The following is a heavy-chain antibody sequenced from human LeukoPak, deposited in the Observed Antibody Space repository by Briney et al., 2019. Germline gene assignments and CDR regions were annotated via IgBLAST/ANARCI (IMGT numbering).Heavy chain of an antibody. CDR3: ARDRHGGAFYYGS. V-gene: IGHV3-48*01. CDR2: ISSSGNTI. J-gene: IGHJ5*02. D-gene: IGHD3-10*01. CDR1: GFTFSSYS. Sequence: GGSLRLSCEASGFTFSSYSMNWVRQAPGKGLEWVSYISSSGNTIYYADSVKGRFTASRDNGKNSLYLQMNSLRVEDTAVYYCARDRHGGAFYYGSWGQGALVTVSS.